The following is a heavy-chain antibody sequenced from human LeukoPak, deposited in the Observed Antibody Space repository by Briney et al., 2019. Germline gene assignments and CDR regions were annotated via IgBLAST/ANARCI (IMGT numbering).Heavy chain of an antibody. J-gene: IGHJ6*03. CDR3: AREGKITMVRGVIRYYYMDV. V-gene: IGHV4-38-2*02. D-gene: IGHD3-10*01. CDR2: IYHSGST. CDR1: GYSISSGYY. Sequence: SETLSLTCTVSGYSISSGYYWGWIRQPPGKGLEWIGSIYHSGSTYYNPSLKSRVTISVDTSKNQFSLKLSSVTAADTAVYYCAREGKITMVRGVIRYYYMDVWGKGTTVTISS.